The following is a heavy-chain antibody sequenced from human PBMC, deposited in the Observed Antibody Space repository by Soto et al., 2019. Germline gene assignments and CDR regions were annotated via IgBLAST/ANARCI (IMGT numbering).Heavy chain of an antibody. D-gene: IGHD6-19*01. CDR1: GYTFTSYG. J-gene: IGHJ6*02. Sequence: QVQLVQSGAEVKKPGASVKVSCKASGYTFTSYGISWVRQAPGQGLEWMGWTSAYNGNTNYAQKLQGRVTMTTDTSTSNAYMELRSLRSDDTAVYYCARRQWLVGGYYYGMDVWGQGTTVTVSS. CDR2: TSAYNGNT. CDR3: ARRQWLVGGYYYGMDV. V-gene: IGHV1-18*01.